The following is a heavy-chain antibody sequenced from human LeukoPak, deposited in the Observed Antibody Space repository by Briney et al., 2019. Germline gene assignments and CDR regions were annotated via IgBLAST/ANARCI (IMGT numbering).Heavy chain of an antibody. D-gene: IGHD5-18*01. CDR2: ISSSSGTI. Sequence: SLRLSCAASGFIFSNYNMNWVRQTPGKGLEWLSYISSSSGTIYYADSVKGRFTISGDNAKNSLYLQMNSLRAEDTAVYYCARALGYSYGHAVDYWGQGTLSSVSS. J-gene: IGHJ4*02. CDR3: ARALGYSYGHAVDY. CDR1: GFIFSNYN. V-gene: IGHV3-48*01.